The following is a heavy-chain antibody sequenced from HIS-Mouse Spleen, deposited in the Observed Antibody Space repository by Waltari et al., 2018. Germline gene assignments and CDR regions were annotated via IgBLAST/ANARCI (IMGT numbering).Heavy chain of an antibody. V-gene: IGHV3-13*04. CDR2: IGTAGDT. J-gene: IGHJ3*02. CDR3: ARGKGIVVVPAADAFDI. D-gene: IGHD2-2*01. Sequence: WVSAIGTAGDTYYPGSVKGRFTISRENAKNSLYLQMNSLRAGDTAVYYCARGKGIVVVPAADAFDIWGQGTMVTVSS.